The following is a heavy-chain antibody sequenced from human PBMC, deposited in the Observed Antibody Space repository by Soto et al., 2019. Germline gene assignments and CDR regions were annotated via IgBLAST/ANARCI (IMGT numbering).Heavy chain of an antibody. Sequence: QVQLVQSGAEVQKPGSSVKVSCKASGGTFSSYTISWVRQAPGQGLEWMGRIIPILGIANYAQKFQGRVTITADKSTSTAYMELSRLRTEDAAVYYCARGYYYGSGSYDRWGQGTLVTVSS. V-gene: IGHV1-69*02. J-gene: IGHJ4*02. CDR1: GGTFSSYT. CDR3: ARGYYYGSGSYDR. D-gene: IGHD3-10*01. CDR2: IIPILGIA.